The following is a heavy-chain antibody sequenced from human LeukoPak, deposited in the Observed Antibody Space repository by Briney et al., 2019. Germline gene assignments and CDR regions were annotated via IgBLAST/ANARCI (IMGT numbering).Heavy chain of an antibody. J-gene: IGHJ4*02. CDR2: IYFSGST. CDR3: ARVDFWSGYPPHYYFDY. CDR1: GGSISRYY. V-gene: IGHV4-59*01. Sequence: SETLSLTCRVSGGSISRYYWSWIRPPPGKGLAWIGYIYFSGSTNHHPPLKSRFTISVDTSKNQLSLKLSSVTAADTAVYYCARVDFWSGYPPHYYFDYWGQGTLVTVSS. D-gene: IGHD3-3*01.